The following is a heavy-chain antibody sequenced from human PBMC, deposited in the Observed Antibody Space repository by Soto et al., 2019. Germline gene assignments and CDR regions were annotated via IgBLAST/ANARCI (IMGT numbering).Heavy chain of an antibody. CDR2: IIPILGIA. CDR3: ARYFGNVVVIATEYFQH. J-gene: IGHJ1*01. Sequence: QVQLVQSGAEVKKPGSSVKVSCKASGVTFSSYTISWVRQAPGQGLEWMGRIIPILGIANYAQKFQGRVTITADKSTSTAYMELSSLRSEDTAVYYCARYFGNVVVIATEYFQHWGQGTLVTVSS. V-gene: IGHV1-69*02. CDR1: GVTFSSYT. D-gene: IGHD2-21*01.